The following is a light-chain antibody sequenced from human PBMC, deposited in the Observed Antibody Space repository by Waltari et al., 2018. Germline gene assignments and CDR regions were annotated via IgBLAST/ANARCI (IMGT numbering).Light chain of an antibody. Sequence: EVVLTQSPATLSLSPVECATLPCGARQSVSSNYLAWYQQKPGQAPRLLIYDASSRATGIPDRFSGSGSGTDFTLTISRLEAEDFAVYYCKQYGYSSYTFGQGTRLEIK. V-gene: IGKV3D-20*01. CDR3: KQYGYSSYT. CDR1: QSVSSNY. J-gene: IGKJ2*01. CDR2: DAS.